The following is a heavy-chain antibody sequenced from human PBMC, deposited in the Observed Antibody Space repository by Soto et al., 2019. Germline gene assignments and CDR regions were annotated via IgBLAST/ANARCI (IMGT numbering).Heavy chain of an antibody. J-gene: IGHJ4*02. D-gene: IGHD3-22*01. CDR3: ASLPKNYYDNYGSWSDY. CDR2: ITSSGGST. V-gene: IGHV1-46*03. CDR1: GYTFSSYD. Sequence: QVLLVQSGAEVKKPGASVKVSCKASGYTFSSYDMQWVRQAPGQGLEWMGIITSSGGSTTYAEKFQDRVTMTRDTSTGTVYMELNSPRSEDTAVYYCASLPKNYYDNYGSWSDYWGQGTLVTVSS.